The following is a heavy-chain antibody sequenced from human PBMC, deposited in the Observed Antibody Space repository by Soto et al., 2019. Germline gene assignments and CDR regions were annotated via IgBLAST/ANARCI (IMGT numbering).Heavy chain of an antibody. J-gene: IGHJ4*02. Sequence: SGTPSLTPPLPWCSFTNRSSYCGLTRQPPGKGLGWIGSIYYTGNTYYNPSLKSRVPISVDTSKNQFSLKLGSVTASDTAVYFSERHSTWLLLSDYWGQGTLVT. V-gene: IGHV4-39*01. CDR1: WCSFTNRSSY. CDR2: IYYTGNT. CDR3: ERHSTWLLLSDY. D-gene: IGHD3-22*01.